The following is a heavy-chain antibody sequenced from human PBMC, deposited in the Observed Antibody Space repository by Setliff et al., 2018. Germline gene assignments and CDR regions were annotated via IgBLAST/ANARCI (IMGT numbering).Heavy chain of an antibody. CDR1: GLTFSNYA. D-gene: IGHD2-15*01. Sequence: GGSLRLSCAASGLTFSNYAMTWVRQAPGKGLQWISIIFSTGSTTYYADSVKGRFIISRDNSRNTLYLQMNNLRVGDTAVYYCVRGRRDSVSSYNYMDVWGKGTTVTVSS. V-gene: IGHV3-23*03. J-gene: IGHJ6*03. CDR2: IFSTGSTT. CDR3: VRGRRDSVSSYNYMDV.